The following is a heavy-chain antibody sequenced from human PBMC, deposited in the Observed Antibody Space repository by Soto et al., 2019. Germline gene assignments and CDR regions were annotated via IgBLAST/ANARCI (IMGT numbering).Heavy chain of an antibody. J-gene: IGHJ6*02. V-gene: IGHV3-48*03. D-gene: IGHD3-3*01. CDR1: GFTFSSYE. CDR2: ISSSGSTI. CDR3: ARSTYYDFWSGYYGGYYYGMDV. Sequence: GGSLRLSCAASGFTFSSYEMNWVRQAPGKGLEGVSYISSSGSTIYYADSVKGRFTISRDNAKNSLYLQMNSLRAEDTAVYYCARSTYYDFWSGYYGGYYYGMDVWGQGTTVTVSS.